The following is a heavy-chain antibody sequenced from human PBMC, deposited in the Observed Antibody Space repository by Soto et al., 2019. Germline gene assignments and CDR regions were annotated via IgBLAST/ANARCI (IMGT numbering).Heavy chain of an antibody. J-gene: IGHJ3*01. D-gene: IGHD1-26*01. V-gene: IGHV1-18*01. Sequence: QIQVIQSGPEVKKPWASVKVSCKSSGYTFTSHGFAWVRQAPGQGLEWMGWISTFNGKTDYAQKFQGRLTMTADTRTITGYMELSSLRSDDTAVYYCARLLTEGATYREDAFDLWGQGTKVTVSS. CDR3: ARLLTEGATYREDAFDL. CDR2: ISTFNGKT. CDR1: GYTFTSHG.